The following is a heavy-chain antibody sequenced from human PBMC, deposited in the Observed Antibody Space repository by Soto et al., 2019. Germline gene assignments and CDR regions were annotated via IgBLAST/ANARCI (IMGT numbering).Heavy chain of an antibody. CDR2: ISGSDGKT. V-gene: IGHV3-23*01. J-gene: IGHJ4*02. CDR1: GFSFSSYA. D-gene: IGHD3-3*01. CDR3: AKWSYLDY. Sequence: DVQLLESGGGLVQSGGSLRLSCAASGFSFSSYAMSWVRQAPGKGLEWASTISGSDGKTYYADSVKGRFSISRDTSKNTLYLQMNSLRADDTAVYYCAKWSYLDYWGQGTRVTVSS.